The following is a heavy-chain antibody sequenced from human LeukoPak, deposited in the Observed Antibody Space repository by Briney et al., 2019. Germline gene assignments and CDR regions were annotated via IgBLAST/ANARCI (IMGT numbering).Heavy chain of an antibody. CDR1: GGSISGNSYY. CDR3: ARSITSSWYGDFQH. V-gene: IGHV4-39*01. Sequence: SETLSLTCTVSGGSISGNSYYWGWIRQPPGKGLAWIGTIFHSGSTDYNPSLESRVTISLDTSKNQFSLKLSSVTAADAAVYYCARSITSSWYGDFQHWGQGTLVTVSS. J-gene: IGHJ1*01. D-gene: IGHD6-13*01. CDR2: IFHSGST.